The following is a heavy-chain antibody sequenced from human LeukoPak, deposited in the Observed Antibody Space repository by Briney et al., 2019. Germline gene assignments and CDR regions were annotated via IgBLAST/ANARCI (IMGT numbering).Heavy chain of an antibody. Sequence: SVKVSCKTSGYIFAHNGISWVRQAPGQGLEWTGGIIPIFGTANYAQKFQGRVTITADESTSTAYMELSSLRSEDTAVYYCARDRFGRAVAETWGQGTLVTVSS. CDR1: GYIFAHNG. V-gene: IGHV1-69*13. CDR2: IIPIFGTA. J-gene: IGHJ5*02. CDR3: ARDRFGRAVAET. D-gene: IGHD6-19*01.